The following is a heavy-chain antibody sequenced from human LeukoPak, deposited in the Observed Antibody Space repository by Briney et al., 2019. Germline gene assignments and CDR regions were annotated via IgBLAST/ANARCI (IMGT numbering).Heavy chain of an antibody. CDR2: ISYDGSNK. Sequence: GRSLRLSCAASGFTFSSYGMHWVRQAPGKGLEWVAVISYDGSNKYSDSVKGRFTISRDNSKNTLYLQMNSLRAEDTAVYYCAKEGSSWYGSYYYGMDVWGQGTTVTVSS. J-gene: IGHJ6*02. CDR3: AKEGSSWYGSYYYGMDV. CDR1: GFTFSSYG. V-gene: IGHV3-30*18. D-gene: IGHD6-13*01.